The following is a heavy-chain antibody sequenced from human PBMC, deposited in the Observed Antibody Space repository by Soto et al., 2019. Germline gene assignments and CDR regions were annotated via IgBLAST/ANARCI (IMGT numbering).Heavy chain of an antibody. CDR3: ATASRSGYTDYAFDY. CDR1: EFTFSSYS. Sequence: GGSLRLSCAASEFTFSSYSMNWVRQAPGKGLEWISYISSSSSTIYYADSVRGRFTISRDNAKNSLYLQMDSLRDEDTAIYYCATASRSGYTDYAFDYWGQGTLVTVSS. J-gene: IGHJ4*02. D-gene: IGHD5-12*01. CDR2: ISSSSSTI. V-gene: IGHV3-48*02.